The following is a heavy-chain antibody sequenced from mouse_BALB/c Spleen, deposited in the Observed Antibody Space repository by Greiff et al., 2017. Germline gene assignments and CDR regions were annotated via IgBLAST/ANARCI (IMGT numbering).Heavy chain of an antibody. D-gene: IGHD1-1*01. CDR2: ISSGGST. Sequence: EVKVVESGGGLVKPGGSLKLSCAASGFTFSSYAMSWVRQTPEKRLEWVASISSGGSTYYPDSVKGRFTISRDNARNILYLQMSSLRSEDTAMYYCARGGITTWYFDVWGAGTTVTVSS. CDR3: ARGGITTWYFDV. CDR1: GFTFSSYA. J-gene: IGHJ1*01. V-gene: IGHV5-6-5*01.